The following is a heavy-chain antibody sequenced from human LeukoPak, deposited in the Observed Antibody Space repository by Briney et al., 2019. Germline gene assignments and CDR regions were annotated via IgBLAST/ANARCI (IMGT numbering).Heavy chain of an antibody. Sequence: GRSLRLSCAASGFTFSSYGMHWVRQAPGKGLEWVAVISYDGSNKYYADSVKGRFTISRDNSKNTLYLQMNSLRAEDTAVYYCARGVVPAASIDYWGQGTLVTVSS. CDR1: GFTFSSYG. CDR3: ARGVVPAASIDY. CDR2: ISYDGSNK. V-gene: IGHV3-30*19. D-gene: IGHD2-2*01. J-gene: IGHJ4*02.